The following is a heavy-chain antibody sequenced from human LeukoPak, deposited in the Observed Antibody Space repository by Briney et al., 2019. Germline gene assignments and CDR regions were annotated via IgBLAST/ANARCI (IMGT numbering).Heavy chain of an antibody. CDR2: IYSGGST. Sequence: GGSLRLSCAASGFAVSSNYMSWVRPAPGKGLEWGSVIYSGGSTYYAYSVKGRFTISRDNSKNTLYLQMNSLRAEDTAVYYCARDYVHYDILTGYYSPWGQGTLVTVSS. V-gene: IGHV3-66*01. CDR3: ARDYVHYDILTGYYSP. D-gene: IGHD3-9*01. CDR1: GFAVSSNY. J-gene: IGHJ5*02.